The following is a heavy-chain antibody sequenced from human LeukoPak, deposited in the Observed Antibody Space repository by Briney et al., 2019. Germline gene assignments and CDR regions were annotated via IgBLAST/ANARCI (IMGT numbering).Heavy chain of an antibody. CDR3: VEEWPSFDY. D-gene: IGHD3-3*01. J-gene: IGHJ4*02. Sequence: SETLSLTCTVSGGSISSSSYYWGWIRQPPGKGLEWTGSIYYSGSTYYNPSLKSRVTISVDTSKNQFSLKLSSVTAADTAVYYCVEEWPSFDYWGQGTLVTVSS. V-gene: IGHV4-39*01. CDR1: GGSISSSSYY. CDR2: IYYSGST.